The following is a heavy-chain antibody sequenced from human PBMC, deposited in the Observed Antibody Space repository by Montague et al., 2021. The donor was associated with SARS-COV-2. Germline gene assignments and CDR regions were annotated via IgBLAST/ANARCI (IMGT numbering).Heavy chain of an antibody. D-gene: IGHD2-15*01. V-gene: IGHV4-34*01. CDR1: GGSFSGYY. J-gene: IGHJ6*03. Sequence: SQTLSLTCAVHGGSFSGYYWNWIRQRPGKGLEWIGEINHGGSTNYNLSLKNRLTISVDTSKNQFSLKLTSVAATDTAVYYCARLRDGVVPSPILGIGPYFTYYYMDVWGKGTTVTVSS. CDR3: ARLRDGVVPSPILGIGPYFTYYYMDV. CDR2: INHGGST.